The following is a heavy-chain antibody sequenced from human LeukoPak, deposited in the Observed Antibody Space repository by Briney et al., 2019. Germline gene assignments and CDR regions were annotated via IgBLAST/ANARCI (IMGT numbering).Heavy chain of an antibody. CDR3: ARAGAYYYDSSDYYGLDY. CDR2: IISSSSYI. CDR1: GFTFSNYG. J-gene: IGHJ4*02. D-gene: IGHD3-22*01. Sequence: GGSLRLSCAASGFTFSNYGMSWVRQAPGMGLEWVSSIISSSSYIYYADSVRGRFTISRDNAKNSLYLQMNSLRAEDTAVYYCARAGAYYYDSSDYYGLDYWGQGTLVTVSS. V-gene: IGHV3-21*01.